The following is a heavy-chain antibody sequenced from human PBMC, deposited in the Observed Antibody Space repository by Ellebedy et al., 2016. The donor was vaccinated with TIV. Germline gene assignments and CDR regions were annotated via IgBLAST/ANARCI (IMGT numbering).Heavy chain of an antibody. V-gene: IGHV3-21*01. CDR2: ISSSSSYI. CDR3: ARDSPASGSFDY. Sequence: GESLKISCAASGFTFSSYSMNWVRQAPGKGLEWVSSISSSSSYIYYADSVKGRFTISRDNAKNSLYLQMNSLRAEDTAVYYCARDSPASGSFDYWGQGTLVTVSS. J-gene: IGHJ4*02. CDR1: GFTFSSYS. D-gene: IGHD3-10*01.